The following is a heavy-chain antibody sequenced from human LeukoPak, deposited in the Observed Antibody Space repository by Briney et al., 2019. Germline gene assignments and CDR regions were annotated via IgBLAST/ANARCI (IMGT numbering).Heavy chain of an antibody. CDR3: ARYRAERTATPNDAFDI. CDR1: GFDFSSYW. V-gene: IGHV3-7*02. J-gene: IGHJ3*02. Sequence: GGSLRLSCAASGFDFSSYWMFWVRQAPGKGLEWVAIINPDGNDKQYVDSMKGRFTISRDNAENSLYLQMNSLRAEDTAVYYCARYRAERTATPNDAFDIWGQGTMVTVSS. CDR2: INPDGNDK. D-gene: IGHD5-18*01.